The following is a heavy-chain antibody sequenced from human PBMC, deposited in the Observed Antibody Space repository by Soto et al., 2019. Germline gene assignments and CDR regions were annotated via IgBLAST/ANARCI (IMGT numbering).Heavy chain of an antibody. Sequence: EVQLVESGGDLVQPGGSLRLSCAASGFTFGDHAMHWVRQVPGRGLEWVSGISGSGGSTYYADSVKGRFTISRDNSKNTLYLQMNSLRAEDTAVYYCANWRVWGQGTLVTVSS. V-gene: IGHV3-23*04. D-gene: IGHD3-3*01. CDR1: GFTFGDHA. J-gene: IGHJ4*02. CDR3: ANWRV. CDR2: ISGSGGST.